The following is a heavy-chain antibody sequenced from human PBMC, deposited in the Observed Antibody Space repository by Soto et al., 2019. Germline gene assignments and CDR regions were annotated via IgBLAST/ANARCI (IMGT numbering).Heavy chain of an antibody. CDR1: GFTLSTTW. CDR3: ASEYTSGWNPLGY. Sequence: EVQLVESGGGLVQPGESLRLSCTASGFTLSTTWVHWARQVPGEGLEWVSSLDDSGNKPAYADSVKGRFTISRDNAKNTLYLQMNSLRVEDTAVYYCASEYTSGWNPLGYWGQGTLVTVSS. J-gene: IGHJ4*02. V-gene: IGHV3-74*01. D-gene: IGHD6-19*01. CDR2: LDDSGNKP.